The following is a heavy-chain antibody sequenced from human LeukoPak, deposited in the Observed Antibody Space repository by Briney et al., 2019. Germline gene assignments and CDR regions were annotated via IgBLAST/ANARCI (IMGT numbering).Heavy chain of an antibody. V-gene: IGHV3-48*01. CDR2: ISRYSNTI. D-gene: IGHD1-26*01. J-gene: IGHJ4*02. Sequence: GGSLRLSCAASGFTFSNYSMNWVRQAPGKGLEWISYISRYSNTIYYADSVKGRFTISRDNAKNSLYLQMNSLRVEDTAVYYCARDDVVGAPYFDYWGQGTLVTVSA. CDR1: GFTFSNYS. CDR3: ARDDVVGAPYFDY.